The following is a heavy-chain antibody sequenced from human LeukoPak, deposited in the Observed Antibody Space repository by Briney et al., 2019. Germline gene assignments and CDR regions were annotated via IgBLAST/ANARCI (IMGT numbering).Heavy chain of an antibody. CDR3: SRDPPVGTSPY. CDR1: GGSFSGYY. Sequence: SETLSLTCAVYGGSFSGYYWSWIRQPPGKGLEWIGEINHSGSTNYNPSPKSRVTISVDKSKNQFSLKLSSVTAADTAVYYCSRDPPVGTSPYWGQGTLVTVSS. J-gene: IGHJ4*02. D-gene: IGHD1-7*01. V-gene: IGHV4-34*01. CDR2: INHSGST.